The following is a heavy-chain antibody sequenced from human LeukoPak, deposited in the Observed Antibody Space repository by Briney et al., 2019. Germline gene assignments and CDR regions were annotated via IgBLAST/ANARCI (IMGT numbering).Heavy chain of an antibody. CDR1: GGSISSSSYY. CDR2: IYYSGST. CDR3: ARGRRAGYYMDV. J-gene: IGHJ6*03. V-gene: IGHV4-39*07. Sequence: SEALSLTCTVSGGSISSSSYYWGWIRQPPGKGLEWIGSIYYSGSTYYNPSLKSRVTISVDTSKNQFSLKLSSVTDADTAVYYCARGRRAGYYMDVWGKGTTVTVSS.